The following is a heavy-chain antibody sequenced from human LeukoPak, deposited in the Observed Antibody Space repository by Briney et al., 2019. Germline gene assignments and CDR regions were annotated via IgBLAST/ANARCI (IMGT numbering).Heavy chain of an antibody. J-gene: IGHJ6*02. CDR2: ISYDGSNK. D-gene: IGHD2-2*01. CDR1: GFTFSSYG. CDR3: AKVRRDIVVVPAARDLYYYGMDV. Sequence: GRSLRLSCAASGFTFSSYGMHWVRQAPGKGLEWVAVISYDGSNKYYADSVKGRFTISRDNSKNTLYLQMNSLRAEDTAVYYCAKVRRDIVVVPAARDLYYYGMDVWGQGTTVTVSS. V-gene: IGHV3-30*18.